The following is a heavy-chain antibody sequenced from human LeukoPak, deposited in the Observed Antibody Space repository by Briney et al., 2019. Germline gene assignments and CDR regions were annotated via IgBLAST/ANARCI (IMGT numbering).Heavy chain of an antibody. CDR1: GSILSRIL. CDR3: VKDGTYTSMLLPDLSVDY. J-gene: IGHJ4*02. CDR2: INGLGDKT. V-gene: IGHV3-23*01. Sequence: GGPLRLSYSLSGSILSRILKICVRQAPGKRLEWVSGINGLGDKTYYADSVKGHFTMSRKSSVQTLFLPLNSQRYEDSAVYYCVKDGTYTSMLLPDLSVDYWGQGSLVTVSS. D-gene: IGHD2/OR15-2a*01.